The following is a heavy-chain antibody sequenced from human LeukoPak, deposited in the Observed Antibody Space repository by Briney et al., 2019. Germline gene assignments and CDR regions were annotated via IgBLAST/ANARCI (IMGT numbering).Heavy chain of an antibody. V-gene: IGHV4-38-2*01. D-gene: IGHD2-2*01. J-gene: IGHJ4*02. CDR2: IYDSGST. CDR3: ARHPCTSSCRGGFDY. CDR1: GYSISGGYY. Sequence: SETLSLTCAVSGYSISGGYYWGWIRQPPGKGLEWIGSIYDSGSTYYNPSLKSRVTISVDTSNNQFSLKLSSVTAADTAVYYCARHPCTSSCRGGFDYWGQGTLVTASS.